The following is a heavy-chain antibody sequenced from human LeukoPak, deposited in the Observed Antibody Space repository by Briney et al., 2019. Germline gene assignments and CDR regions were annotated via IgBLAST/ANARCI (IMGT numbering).Heavy chain of an antibody. V-gene: IGHV3-23*01. D-gene: IGHD2-2*02. J-gene: IGHJ4*02. CDR1: GFTFSSYA. CDR3: AKVGGVVVPAAIPTLDY. CDR2: ISGSGGST. Sequence: GGSLRLSCAASGFTFSSYAMSWVRQAPGKGLEWVSAISGSGGSTYYADSVKGRFTISRDNSKNTLYLQMNSLRAEDTAVYYCAKVGGVVVPAAIPTLDYWGQGTLVTVSS.